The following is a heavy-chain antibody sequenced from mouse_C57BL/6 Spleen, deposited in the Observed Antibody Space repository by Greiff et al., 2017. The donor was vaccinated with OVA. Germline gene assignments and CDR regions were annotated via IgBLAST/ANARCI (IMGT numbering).Heavy chain of an antibody. CDR1: GYTFTSYW. CDR3: ARDYSNYAMDY. V-gene: IGHV1-59*01. Sequence: VQLQQPGAELVRPGTSVKLSCKASGYTFTSYWMHWVKQRPGQGLEWIGVIDPSDSYTNYNQKFKGKATLTVDTSSSTAYMQLSSLTSEDSAVYYCARDYSNYAMDYWGQGTSVTVSS. CDR2: IDPSDSYT. D-gene: IGHD2-5*01. J-gene: IGHJ4*01.